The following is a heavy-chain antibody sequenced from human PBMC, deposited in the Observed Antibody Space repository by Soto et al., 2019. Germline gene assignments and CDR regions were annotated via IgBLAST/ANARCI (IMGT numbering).Heavy chain of an antibody. D-gene: IGHD3-10*01. Sequence: PSHTLSLTCAMSGDSVSSNSATWNWIRQSPSRGLEWLGRTYYRSKWYYDYAVSVKSRVSIDPDTAKNQLSLQLKSVTPEDTAVYYCARALSGSYYIFDYWGQGTSVTVSS. CDR3: ARALSGSYYIFDY. CDR1: GDSVSSNSAT. CDR2: TYYRSKWYY. V-gene: IGHV6-1*01. J-gene: IGHJ4*02.